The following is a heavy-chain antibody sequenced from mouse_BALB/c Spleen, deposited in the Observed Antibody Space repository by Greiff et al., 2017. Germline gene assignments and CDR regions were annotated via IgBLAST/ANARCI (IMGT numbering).Heavy chain of an antibody. CDR3: ARGDDGNAWFAD. CDR2: ISSGSSTI. CDR1: GFTFSSFG. V-gene: IGHV5-17*02. Sequence: DVMLVQSGGGLVQPGGSRKLSCVASGFTFSSFGMHWVRQAPEKGLEWVAYISSGSSTIYYADTVKGRFTISRDNPKNTLFLQMTSLRSEDTAMDYCARGDDGNAWFADWGQGTLVTVSA. D-gene: IGHD2-12*01. J-gene: IGHJ3*01.